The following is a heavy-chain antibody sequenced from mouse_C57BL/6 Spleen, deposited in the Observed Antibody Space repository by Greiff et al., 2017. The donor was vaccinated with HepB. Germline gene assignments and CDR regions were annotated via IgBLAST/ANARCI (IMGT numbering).Heavy chain of an antibody. CDR1: GFTFSDYG. J-gene: IGHJ2*01. CDR2: ISSGSSTI. V-gene: IGHV5-17*01. Sequence: EVHLVESGGGLVKPGGSLKLSCAASGFTFSDYGMHWVRQAPEKGLEWVAYISSGSSTIYYADTVKGRFTISRDNAKNTLFLQMTSLRSEDTAMYYCARGRSPFDYWGQGTTLTVSS. CDR3: ARGRSPFDY. D-gene: IGHD1-1*01.